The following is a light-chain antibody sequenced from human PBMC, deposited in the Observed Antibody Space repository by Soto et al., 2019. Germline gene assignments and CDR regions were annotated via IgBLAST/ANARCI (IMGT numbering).Light chain of an antibody. V-gene: IGKV1-5*03. CDR1: QNVSNW. CDR3: QQYKSWT. CDR2: RAS. Sequence: DIQMTQSPSTLSASVGDSVTLTCRASQNVSNWLAWYQQRPGKAPNLLIYRASNLESGVPPRFSGSGSGTLFTLTISSLQPDDFATYYCQQYKSWTVGQGTKVDIK. J-gene: IGKJ1*01.